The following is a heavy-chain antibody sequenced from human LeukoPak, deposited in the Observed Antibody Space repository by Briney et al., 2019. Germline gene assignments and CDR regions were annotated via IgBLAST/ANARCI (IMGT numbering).Heavy chain of an antibody. CDR2: INHSGST. V-gene: IGHV4-34*01. J-gene: IGHJ4*02. Sequence: SETLSLTCAVYGGSFSGYYWSWIRQPPGKGLEWIGEINHSGSTNYNPSLKSRATISVDTSKNQFSLKLSSVTAADTAVYYCARDHVITFGGVIVPYYFDYWGQGTLVTVSS. CDR1: GGSFSGYY. CDR3: ARDHVITFGGVIVPYYFDY. D-gene: IGHD3-16*02.